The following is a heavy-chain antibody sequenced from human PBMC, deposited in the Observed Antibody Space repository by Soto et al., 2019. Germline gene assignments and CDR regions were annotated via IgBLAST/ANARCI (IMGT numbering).Heavy chain of an antibody. D-gene: IGHD3-22*01. Sequence: QVKLVQSGTEVKKPGASIKVSCKASGYSFVTSGMTWVRQAPGQGLELMGWISVYNGNTNYDQKLQDRVTMTTDTSTNTAYLEVRNLRSYDTAVYYCARAVQYYDASGYADWGQGTLVTVSS. V-gene: IGHV1-18*01. CDR1: GYSFVTSG. CDR2: ISVYNGNT. CDR3: ARAVQYYDASGYAD. J-gene: IGHJ4*02.